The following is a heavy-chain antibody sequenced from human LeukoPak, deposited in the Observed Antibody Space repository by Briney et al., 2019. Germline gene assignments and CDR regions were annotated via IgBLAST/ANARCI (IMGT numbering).Heavy chain of an antibody. D-gene: IGHD3-22*01. CDR2: IYHSGST. CDR3: AREAFSSGYYDDY. Sequence: KTSETLSLTCIVSGYSISSGYYWGWIRQPPGKGLEWIGSIYHSGSTYYNPSLKSRVTISVDTSKNQFSLKLSSVTAADTAVYHCAREAFSSGYYDDYWGQGTLVTVS. CDR1: GYSISSGYY. J-gene: IGHJ4*02. V-gene: IGHV4-38-2*02.